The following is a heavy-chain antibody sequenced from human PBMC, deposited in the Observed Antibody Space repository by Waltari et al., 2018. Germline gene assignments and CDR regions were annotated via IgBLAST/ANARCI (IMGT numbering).Heavy chain of an antibody. CDR1: GFSLSNYG. Sequence: QVQLVESGGGVVQPGKSLRLSCVASGFSLSNYGMHWVRQTPGRGLEGVWLTWSDGSVEYYADSVRGRFTVSRDNSKNILYLDMGSLRVDDTATYYCAKDAFGNTYLDYWGQGTLVTVSS. CDR3: AKDAFGNTYLDY. V-gene: IGHV3-33*03. J-gene: IGHJ4*02. D-gene: IGHD3-10*01. CDR2: TWSDGSVE.